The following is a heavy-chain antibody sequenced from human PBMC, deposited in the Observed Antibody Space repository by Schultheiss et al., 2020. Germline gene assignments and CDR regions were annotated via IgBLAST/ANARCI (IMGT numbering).Heavy chain of an antibody. Sequence: GGSLRLSCAASGFTFSDYYMSWIRQAPGKGLEWVSYISSSGSTIYYADSVKGRFTISRDNAKNSLYLQMNSLRAEDTAVYYCAREGSSGWYARGWFDPWGQGTLVTVSS. CDR1: GFTFSDYY. CDR3: AREGSSGWYARGWFDP. V-gene: IGHV3-11*04. D-gene: IGHD6-19*01. CDR2: ISSSGSTI. J-gene: IGHJ5*02.